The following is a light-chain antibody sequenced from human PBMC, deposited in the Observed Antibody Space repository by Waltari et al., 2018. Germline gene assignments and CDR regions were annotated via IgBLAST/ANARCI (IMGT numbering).Light chain of an antibody. CDR3: SSYTTSSTRV. V-gene: IGLV2-14*03. CDR2: DFT. Sequence: QSALTQPASVSGSPGQSLTLSCPGTRSSVGGSHFVLWYQQHPGKAPKLIIYDFTNRPSGVSTRFSGSKSGNTASLTISGLQTEDEADYYCSSYTTSSTRVFGGGTKLTVL. CDR1: RSSVGGSHF. J-gene: IGLJ3*02.